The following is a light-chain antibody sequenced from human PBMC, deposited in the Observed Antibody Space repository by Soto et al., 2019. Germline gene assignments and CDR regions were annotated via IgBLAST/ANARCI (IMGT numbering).Light chain of an antibody. CDR3: GGWDSSLSAGV. CDR1: TSNIGSNF. J-gene: IGLJ2*01. CDR2: ENN. V-gene: IGLV1-51*01. Sequence: QSVLTQPPSVSAAPGQKVTISCSGSTSNIGSNFVSWYQQLPGTAPQLLIYENNKRPSGIPDRFSGSKSGTSATLGITGLQTGDEADYYCGGWDSSLSAGVFGGGTQLTVL.